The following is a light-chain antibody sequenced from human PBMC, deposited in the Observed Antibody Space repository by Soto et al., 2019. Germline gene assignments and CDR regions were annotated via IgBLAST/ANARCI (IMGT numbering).Light chain of an antibody. J-gene: IGKJ1*01. Sequence: EIVLTQSPATLSLSPGERATLSCRASQSVSTYLAWYQQRPGQAPRLLIYDASYRATDIPPRFSGSGSGTDFTLTISSLEPEDFAVYYCQRYNSAPRTFGQGTKVEIK. CDR2: DAS. V-gene: IGKV3-11*01. CDR3: QRYNSAPRT. CDR1: QSVSTY.